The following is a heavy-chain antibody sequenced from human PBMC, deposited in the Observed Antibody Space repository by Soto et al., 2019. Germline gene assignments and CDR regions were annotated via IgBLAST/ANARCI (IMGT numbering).Heavy chain of an antibody. CDR1: GCSISTSNW. CDR2: IYHSGST. CDR3: ARVSGSYYYGMDV. D-gene: IGHD1-26*01. V-gene: IGHV4-4*03. Sequence: PEPLSLTFAFSGCSISTSNWCSWLRPPPGKGLEWIGEIYHSGSTKYNPSLKSRVTISVDKSKNQFSLKLSSVTAADTAVYYCARVSGSYYYGMDVWGQGTTVT. J-gene: IGHJ6*02.